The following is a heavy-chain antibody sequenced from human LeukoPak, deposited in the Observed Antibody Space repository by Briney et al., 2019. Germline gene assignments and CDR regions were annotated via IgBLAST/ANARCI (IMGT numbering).Heavy chain of an antibody. D-gene: IGHD3-9*01. CDR2: IHPNSGGT. J-gene: IGHJ4*02. V-gene: IGHV1-2*02. CDR1: GYTFTGYY. Sequence: ASVKVSCKASGYTFTGYYMHWVRPAPGQRLEGMGWIHPNSGGTNYAQKFQGRVTMTRDTSISTAYMELSRLRSDDTAVYYCARDANRLRYFDWLLPDYWGQGTLVTVSS. CDR3: ARDANRLRYFDWLLPDY.